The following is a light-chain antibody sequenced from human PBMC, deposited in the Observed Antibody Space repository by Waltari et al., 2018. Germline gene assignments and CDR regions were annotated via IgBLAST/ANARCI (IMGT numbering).Light chain of an antibody. Sequence: SCSASQIVSSYLCWYQKKPGQAPRLLIYGAYSSAAGIPDWFSGSGYGTDFSLTISRLEPEDFAVYYCQHHVRLPTTFGQGTRVEIK. CDR2: GAY. CDR3: QHHVRLPTT. V-gene: IGKV3-20*01. J-gene: IGKJ1*01. CDR1: QIVSSY.